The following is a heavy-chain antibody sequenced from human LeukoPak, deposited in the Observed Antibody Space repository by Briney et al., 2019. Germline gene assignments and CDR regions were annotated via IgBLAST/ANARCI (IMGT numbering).Heavy chain of an antibody. Sequence: ASVKVSCKASGYTFTSYAMHWVRQAPGQRLEWMGWTNAGNGNTKYSQKFQGRVTITRDTSASTAYMELSSLRSEDTAVYYCARGRSLRYFDWVDYWGQGTLVTVSS. V-gene: IGHV1-3*01. D-gene: IGHD3-9*01. J-gene: IGHJ4*02. CDR2: TNAGNGNT. CDR3: ARGRSLRYFDWVDY. CDR1: GYTFTSYA.